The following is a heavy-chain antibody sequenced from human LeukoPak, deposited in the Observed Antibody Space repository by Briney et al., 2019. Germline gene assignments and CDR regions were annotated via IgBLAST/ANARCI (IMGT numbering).Heavy chain of an antibody. CDR2: INHSGST. J-gene: IGHJ4*02. CDR3: ARGDVGATPARPIDY. D-gene: IGHD1-26*01. V-gene: IGHV4-34*01. Sequence: SETLSLTCAVYGGSFSGYYWSWIRQPPGKGLEWIGEINHSGSTNYNPSLKSRVTISVDTSKNQFSLKLSSVTAADTAVYYCARGDVGATPARPIDYWGQGTLVTVSS. CDR1: GGSFSGYY.